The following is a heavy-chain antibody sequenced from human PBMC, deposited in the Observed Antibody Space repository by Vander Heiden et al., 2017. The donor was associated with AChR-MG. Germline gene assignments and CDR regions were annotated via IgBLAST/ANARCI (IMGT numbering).Heavy chain of an antibody. V-gene: IGHV3-49*04. D-gene: IGHD5-12*01. CDR2: IRSKAHGGTT. CDR3: TRVGRWLQLGYYYYGMDV. Sequence: EEQLDESGGGLVQPRRSLSTYCPAPGLTSVNYAITWARQAPGKGLEWVGFIRSKAHGGTTEYAASVKGRFTISRDDTESIAYLQMNSLKTEDTAVYYCTRVGRWLQLGYYYYGMDVWGQGTTVTVSS. CDR1: GLTSVNYA. J-gene: IGHJ6*02.